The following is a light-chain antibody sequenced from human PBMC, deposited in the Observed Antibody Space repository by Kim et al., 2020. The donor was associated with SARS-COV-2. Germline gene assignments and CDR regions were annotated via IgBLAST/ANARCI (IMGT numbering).Light chain of an antibody. CDR1: QGISNY. J-gene: IGKJ1*01. Sequence: ASVGDRVTITCRARQGISNYLAWYQQKPGKVPKLLIYAASTLQSGVPSRFSGSGSGTDFTLTISSLQPEDVATYYCQKYNSAPRTFGQGTKVDIK. CDR2: AAS. V-gene: IGKV1-27*01. CDR3: QKYNSAPRT.